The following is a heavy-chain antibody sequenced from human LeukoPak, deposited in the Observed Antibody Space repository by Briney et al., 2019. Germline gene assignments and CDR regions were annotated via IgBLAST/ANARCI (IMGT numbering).Heavy chain of an antibody. CDR3: ARVAEAAAFDS. D-gene: IGHD6-13*01. V-gene: IGHV3-21*06. Sequence: GGSLRLTCAASGFSFSTYSMNWVRQAPGKGLEWVSSISRNSRYIYYADSMRGRFTISRDNAKNSLYLQMNSLKPEDTAVYYCARVAEAAAFDSWGQGTLVTVSS. CDR2: ISRNSRYI. J-gene: IGHJ4*02. CDR1: GFSFSTYS.